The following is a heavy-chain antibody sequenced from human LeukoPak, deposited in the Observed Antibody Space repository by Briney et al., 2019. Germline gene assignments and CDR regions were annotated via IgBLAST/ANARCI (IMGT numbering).Heavy chain of an antibody. CDR2: INPNSGGT. Sequence: GASVKVSCKASGYTFTSYGISWVRQAPGQGLEWMGWINPNSGGTNYAQKFQGRVTMTRDTSISTAYMELSRLRSDDTAVYYCARSRSRLTIFGVVTDAFDIWGQGTMVTVSS. V-gene: IGHV1-2*02. CDR3: ARSRSRLTIFGVVTDAFDI. J-gene: IGHJ3*02. CDR1: GYTFTSYG. D-gene: IGHD3-3*01.